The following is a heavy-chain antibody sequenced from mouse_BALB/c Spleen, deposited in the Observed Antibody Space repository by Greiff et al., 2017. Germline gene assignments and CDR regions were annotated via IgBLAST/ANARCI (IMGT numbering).Heavy chain of an antibody. CDR1: GYTFTSYW. J-gene: IGHJ3*01. Sequence: QVQLKESGAELARPGASVKLSCKASGYTFTSYWMQWVKQRPGQGLEWIGAIYPGDGDTRYTQKFKGKATLTADKSSSTAYMQLSSLASEDSAVYYCARGGYDAYWGQGTLVTVSA. D-gene: IGHD2-3*01. V-gene: IGHV1-87*01. CDR3: ARGGYDAY. CDR2: IYPGDGDT.